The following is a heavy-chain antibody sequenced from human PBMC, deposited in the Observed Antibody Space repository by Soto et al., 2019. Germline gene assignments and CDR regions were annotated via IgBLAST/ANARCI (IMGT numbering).Heavy chain of an antibody. Sequence: GGSLRLSCAASGFTFSNAWMNWVRQAPGKGLEWVGRIKSKTDGGTTDYAAPVKGRFTISRDDSKNTLYLQMNSLKTEDTAVYYCTSDLTEVRGGGYYYYYGMDVWGQGTTVTVSS. J-gene: IGHJ6*02. CDR1: GFTFSNAW. CDR3: TSDLTEVRGGGYYYYYGMDV. V-gene: IGHV3-15*07. D-gene: IGHD3-10*01. CDR2: IKSKTDGGTT.